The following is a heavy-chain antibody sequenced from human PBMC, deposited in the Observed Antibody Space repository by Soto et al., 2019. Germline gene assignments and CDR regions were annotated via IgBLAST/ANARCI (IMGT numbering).Heavy chain of an antibody. D-gene: IGHD3-22*01. CDR3: ATHPTYYYDSRGPY. V-gene: IGHV3-48*03. J-gene: IGHJ4*02. CDR2: ISSSGSTI. CDR1: GFTFSSYE. Sequence: GGSLRFSCAASGFTFSSYEMNWVRQAPGKGLEWVSYISSSGSTIYSADSVKGRVTISRDNAKNSLYLQMNSLRAEDTAVYYCATHPTYYYDSRGPYWGQGTLVTVSS.